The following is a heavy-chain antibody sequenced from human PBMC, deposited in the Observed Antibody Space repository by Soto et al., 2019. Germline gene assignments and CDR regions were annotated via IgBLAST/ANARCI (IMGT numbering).Heavy chain of an antibody. D-gene: IGHD4-17*01. CDR1: GFTFSSYA. CDR3: AKDRWDDYGDYGPNDY. CDR2: ISGSGGST. Sequence: EVQLLESGGGLVQPGGSLRLSCAASGFTFSSYAMSWVRQAPGKGLEWVSAISGSGGSTYYADSVKGRFTISRDNSKNTLYLQMNSLRAEDTAVYYCAKDRWDDYGDYGPNDYWGQGTLVTVSS. J-gene: IGHJ4*02. V-gene: IGHV3-23*01.